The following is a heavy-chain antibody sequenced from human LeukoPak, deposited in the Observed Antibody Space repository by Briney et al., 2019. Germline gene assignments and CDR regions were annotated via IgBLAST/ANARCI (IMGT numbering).Heavy chain of an antibody. Sequence: SGGSLRLSCAASGFTFDDYGMSWVRQAPGKGLEWVSGINWNGGSTGYADSVKGRFTISRDNAKNSLYLQMNSLRAEDTALYHCARDRGTYYGSGSYSPLDYWGQGTLVTVSS. V-gene: IGHV3-20*01. CDR1: GFTFDDYG. D-gene: IGHD3-10*01. CDR2: INWNGGST. CDR3: ARDRGTYYGSGSYSPLDY. J-gene: IGHJ4*02.